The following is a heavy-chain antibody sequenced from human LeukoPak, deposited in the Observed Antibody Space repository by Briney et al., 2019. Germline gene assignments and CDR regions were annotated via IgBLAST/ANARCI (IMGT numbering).Heavy chain of an antibody. Sequence: SETLSLTCTVSGGSISSGGYYWSWIRQPAGKGLEWIGRIYTSGSTNYNPSLKSRVTISVDTSKNQFSLKLSSVTAADTAVYYCARGSSSSIGAWTWFDPWGQGTLVTVSS. CDR2: IYTSGST. J-gene: IGHJ5*02. V-gene: IGHV4-61*02. CDR3: ARGSSSSIGAWTWFDP. CDR1: GGSISSGGYY. D-gene: IGHD2-2*01.